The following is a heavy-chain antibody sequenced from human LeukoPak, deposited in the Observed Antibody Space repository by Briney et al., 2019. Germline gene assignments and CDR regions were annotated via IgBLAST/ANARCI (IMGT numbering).Heavy chain of an antibody. J-gene: IGHJ4*02. Sequence: SETLSLTCTVSGGSISSSSDYWGWIRQPPGKGLEWIGSIYYSGSTYYNPSLKSRVTISVDTSKNQFSLKLSSVTAADTAVYYCASLKEHYGHDYWGQGTLVTVSS. V-gene: IGHV4-39*07. D-gene: IGHD4-17*01. CDR2: IYYSGST. CDR3: ASLKEHYGHDY. CDR1: GGSISSSSDY.